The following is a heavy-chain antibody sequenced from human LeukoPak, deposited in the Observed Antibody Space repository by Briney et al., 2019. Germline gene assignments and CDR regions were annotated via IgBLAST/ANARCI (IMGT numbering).Heavy chain of an antibody. D-gene: IGHD2-15*01. CDR3: ARAVVAASDAFDL. V-gene: IGHV4-31*03. CDR2: IYYSGST. CDR1: GGSISSGGYY. J-gene: IGHJ3*01. Sequence: SETLSLTCTVSGGSISSGGYYWSWIRQHPGKGLEWIGYIYYSGSTYYNPSLKSRVTISVDTSKNQFSLKLSSVTAAETAVYYCARAVVAASDAFDLWGQGTMVNVSS.